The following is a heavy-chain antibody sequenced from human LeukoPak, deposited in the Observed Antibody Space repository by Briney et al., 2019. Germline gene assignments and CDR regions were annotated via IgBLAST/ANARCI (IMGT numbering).Heavy chain of an antibody. Sequence: SETLSLTCAVSGYSISSGYYWGWIRQPPGKGLEWSGSIYHSGSTYYNPSLKSRVTISVDTSTNQFSLKLRSLAAADTAVYYCARLDPNLLWFGELSYYFDYWGKGTLVTVSS. J-gene: IGHJ4*02. V-gene: IGHV4-38-2*01. CDR2: IYHSGST. D-gene: IGHD3-10*01. CDR1: GYSISSGYY. CDR3: ARLDPNLLWFGELSYYFDY.